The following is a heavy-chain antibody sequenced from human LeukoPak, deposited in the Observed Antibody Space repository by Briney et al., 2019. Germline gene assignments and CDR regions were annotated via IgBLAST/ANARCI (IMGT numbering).Heavy chain of an antibody. Sequence: QPGGSLRLSCAASGFTFSSDAMSWVRQAPGKGLVWVSRINSDGSSTSYADSVKGRFTISRDNAKNTLYLQMNSLRAEDTAVYYCARVVRQLPAFWGQGTLVTVSS. D-gene: IGHD1-7*01. CDR2: INSDGSST. CDR3: ARVVRQLPAF. J-gene: IGHJ4*02. CDR1: GFTFSSDA. V-gene: IGHV3-74*01.